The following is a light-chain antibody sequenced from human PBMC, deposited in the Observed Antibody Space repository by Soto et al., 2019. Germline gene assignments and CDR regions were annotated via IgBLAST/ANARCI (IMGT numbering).Light chain of an antibody. J-gene: IGKJ4*01. CDR3: QQYSNWPLA. V-gene: IGKV3-15*01. CDR2: GAS. Sequence: MTQSPSSLSVSPGERATLSCRASQSVGSNLAWYQQKPGQAPRLLIFGASTRAAGIPARFSGSGSGTEFTLTISSLQSEDFAVYYCQQYSNWPLAFGGGTKVDI. CDR1: QSVGSN.